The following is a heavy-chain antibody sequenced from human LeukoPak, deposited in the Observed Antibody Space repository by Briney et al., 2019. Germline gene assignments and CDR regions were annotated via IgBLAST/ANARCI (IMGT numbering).Heavy chain of an antibody. CDR1: GFTFSNAW. Sequence: GSLRLSCAASGFTFSNAWMSWVRQAPGKGLEWIGSIFQGGTTFYNPSLKSRVIISADTSNNEFSLKLSSVTAADTAVYYCARIGTAMIDYWGQGTLVTVSS. CDR3: ARIGTAMIDY. V-gene: IGHV4-38-2*01. CDR2: IFQGGTT. D-gene: IGHD5-18*01. J-gene: IGHJ4*02.